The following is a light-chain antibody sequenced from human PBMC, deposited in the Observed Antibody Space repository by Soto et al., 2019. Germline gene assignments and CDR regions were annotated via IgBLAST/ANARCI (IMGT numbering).Light chain of an antibody. CDR3: SSFTTSSTLYV. Sequence: QSALTQPASVSGSPGQSITISCAGTSGDMGAYNSVSWYQHHPGKAPKLMIYDVINRPSGVSSRFSGSKSGNTASLTISGLQAEDEADYYFSSFTTSSTLYVFGTGTKVTVL. V-gene: IGLV2-14*03. CDR2: DVI. J-gene: IGLJ1*01. CDR1: SGDMGAYNS.